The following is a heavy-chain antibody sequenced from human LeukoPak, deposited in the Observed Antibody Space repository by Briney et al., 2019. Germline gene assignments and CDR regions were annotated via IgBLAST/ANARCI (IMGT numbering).Heavy chain of an antibody. CDR3: ARGGDSSGSIRSAFDI. J-gene: IGHJ3*02. CDR2: IYSGGST. Sequence: PGGSLRFSCAASGFTVSSNCMSWVRQAPGKGLEWVSLIYSGGSTYYADSVKGRFTISRDNSKNTLYLQMNSLRAEDTAVYYCARGGDSSGSIRSAFDIWGQGTMVTVSS. D-gene: IGHD3-22*01. CDR1: GFTVSSNC. V-gene: IGHV3-53*01.